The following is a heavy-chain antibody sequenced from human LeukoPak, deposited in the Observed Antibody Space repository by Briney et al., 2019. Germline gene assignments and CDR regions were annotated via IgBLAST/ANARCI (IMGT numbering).Heavy chain of an antibody. CDR3: ARAGGVVGATTWNY. D-gene: IGHD1-26*01. Sequence: PSETLSLTCTVSGGSISSGGYYWSWIRQPPGKGLEWIVYIYHSGSTYYNPSLKSRVTISVDRSKNQFSLKQSSVTAADTAVYYCARAGGVVGATTWNYWGQGTLVTVSS. J-gene: IGHJ4*02. V-gene: IGHV4-30-2*01. CDR2: IYHSGST. CDR1: GGSISSGGYY.